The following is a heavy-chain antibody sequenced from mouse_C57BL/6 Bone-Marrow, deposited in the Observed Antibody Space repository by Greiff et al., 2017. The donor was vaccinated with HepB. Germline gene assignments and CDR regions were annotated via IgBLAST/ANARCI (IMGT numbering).Heavy chain of an antibody. CDR3: ARHEGLGGV. Sequence: VQLVESGGDLVKPGGSLKLSCAASGFTFSSYGMSWVRQTPDKRLGWVATISSGVSYTYYPDSVKGRFTISRDNAKNTLYLQMSSQKSEDTAMYDCARHEGLGGVWGTGTTVTVSS. CDR1: GFTFSSYG. J-gene: IGHJ1*03. CDR2: ISSGVSYT. V-gene: IGHV5-6*01. D-gene: IGHD4-1*01.